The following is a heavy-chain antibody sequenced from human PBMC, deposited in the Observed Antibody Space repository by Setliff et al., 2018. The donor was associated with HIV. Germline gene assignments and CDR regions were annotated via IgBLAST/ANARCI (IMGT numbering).Heavy chain of an antibody. V-gene: IGHV4-31*03. CDR3: ARVCPPVRYNFWSGYYPKAGYFDY. CDR2: IYYSGST. CDR1: GGSISSDGYY. Sequence: SETLSLTCTVSGGSISSDGYYWGWIRQHPGKGLEWIGYIYYSGSTYYNPSLKSRVTISVDTSKNQFSLKLSSVTAADTAVYYCARVCPPVRYNFWSGYYPKAGYFDYWGQGALVTVSS. J-gene: IGHJ4*02. D-gene: IGHD3-3*01.